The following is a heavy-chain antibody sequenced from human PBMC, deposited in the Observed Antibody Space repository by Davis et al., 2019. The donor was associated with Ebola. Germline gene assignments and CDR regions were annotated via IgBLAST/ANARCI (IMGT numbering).Heavy chain of an antibody. Sequence: PGGSLRLSCTVSGGSISSYYWSWIRQHPGKGLEWIGYIYYSGSTYYNPSLKSRVTISVDTSKNQFSLKLSSVTAADTAVYYCARANPGELLRGWGQGTLVTVSS. CDR1: GGSISSYY. CDR2: IYYSGST. D-gene: IGHD3-10*01. J-gene: IGHJ4*02. V-gene: IGHV4-59*06. CDR3: ARANPGELLRG.